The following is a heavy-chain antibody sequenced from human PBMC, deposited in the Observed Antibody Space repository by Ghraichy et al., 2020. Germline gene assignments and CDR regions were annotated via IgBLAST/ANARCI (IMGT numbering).Heavy chain of an antibody. J-gene: IGHJ4*02. Sequence: GALRLSCAASGFTFSSYWMSWVRQAPGKGLEWVANIKQDGSEKYYVDSVKGRFTISRDNAKNSLYLQMNSLRAEDTAVYYCARVVPGPHFDYWGQGTLVTVS. V-gene: IGHV3-7*01. D-gene: IGHD1-26*01. CDR2: IKQDGSEK. CDR3: ARVVPGPHFDY. CDR1: GFTFSSYW.